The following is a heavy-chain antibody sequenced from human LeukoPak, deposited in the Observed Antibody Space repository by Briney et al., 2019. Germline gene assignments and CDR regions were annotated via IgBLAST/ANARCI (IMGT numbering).Heavy chain of an antibody. CDR1: GFTFSSYS. D-gene: IGHD6-19*01. J-gene: IGHJ4*02. Sequence: GGSLRLSCAASGFTFSSYSMNWVRQAPGKGLEWVSSISSSSSYIYYADSVKGRFTISRDNAKNSLYLQMNSLRAEDTAVYYCARDATVAGPLHFDYWGQGTLVTVSS. V-gene: IGHV3-21*01. CDR3: ARDATVAGPLHFDY. CDR2: ISSSSSYI.